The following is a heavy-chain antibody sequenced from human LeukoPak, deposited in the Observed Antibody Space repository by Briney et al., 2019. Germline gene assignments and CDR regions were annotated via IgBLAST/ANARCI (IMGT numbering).Heavy chain of an antibody. Sequence: SVKVSCEASGGTFSSYAISWVRQAPGQGLEWMGGIIPTFGTANYAQKFQGRVTITADESTSTAYMELSSLRSEDTAVYYCASSNGYNPKDFDYWGQGTLVTVSS. CDR1: GGTFSSYA. CDR3: ASSNGYNPKDFDY. CDR2: IIPTFGTA. J-gene: IGHJ4*02. V-gene: IGHV1-69*13. D-gene: IGHD5-24*01.